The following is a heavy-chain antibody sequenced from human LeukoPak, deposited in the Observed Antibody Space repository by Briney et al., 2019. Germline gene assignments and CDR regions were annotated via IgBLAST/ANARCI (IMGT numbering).Heavy chain of an antibody. J-gene: IGHJ3*02. CDR2: VYYSGST. V-gene: IGHV4-59*01. D-gene: IGHD4-17*01. CDR3: ARGRWLPIAFDI. CDR1: GGSISGSF. Sequence: SETLSLTCTVSGGSISGSFWSWIRQPPGKGLEWIGYVYYSGSTNYNPSLKSRVTISVDTSKNQFSLKLSSVTAADTAVYYCARGRWLPIAFDIWGQGTMVTVSS.